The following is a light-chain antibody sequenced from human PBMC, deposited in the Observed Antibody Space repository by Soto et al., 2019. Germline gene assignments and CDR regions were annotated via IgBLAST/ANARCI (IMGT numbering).Light chain of an antibody. V-gene: IGLV2-11*01. CDR1: YSDIGSYND. Sequence: QSALTQPRSVSGSPGQSVTISCTGTYSDIGSYNDVSWHQHHPAKAPRLMIFDVSQRPSGVPDRFSGSKSGNTASLTISGLQTEDEADYYCCSYARTYRLMIFGEGTKLTVL. J-gene: IGLJ2*01. CDR2: DVS. CDR3: CSYARTYRLMI.